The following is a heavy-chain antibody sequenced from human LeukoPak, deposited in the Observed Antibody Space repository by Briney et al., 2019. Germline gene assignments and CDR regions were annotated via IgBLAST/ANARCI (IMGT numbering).Heavy chain of an antibody. CDR3: ARAPGGYCSSTSCRLDY. V-gene: IGHV4-4*02. CDR1: GGSISSSNW. J-gene: IGHJ4*02. Sequence: SGTLSLTCAVSGGSISSSNWWSWVRQPPGKGLEWIGEIYHSGSTNYNPSLKSRVTISVDKSKNRFSLKLSSVTAADTAVYYCARAPGGYCSSTSCRLDYWGQGTLVTVSS. CDR2: IYHSGST. D-gene: IGHD2-2*01.